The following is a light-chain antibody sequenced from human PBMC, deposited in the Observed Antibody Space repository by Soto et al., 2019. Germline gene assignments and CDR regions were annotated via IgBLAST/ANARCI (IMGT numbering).Light chain of an antibody. CDR3: QQYDGSPIT. CDR1: QSVGRSY. V-gene: IGKV3-20*01. J-gene: IGKJ5*01. Sequence: ATLSCMSSQSVGRSYLAWYQQKPGQAPRLLISSVSKRATGIPDRFSGGGSGTDFTLTISRVEPEDFALYICQQYDGSPITFGQGTRLEIK. CDR2: SVS.